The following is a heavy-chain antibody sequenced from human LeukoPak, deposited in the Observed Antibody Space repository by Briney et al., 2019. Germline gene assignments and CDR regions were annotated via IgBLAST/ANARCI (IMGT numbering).Heavy chain of an antibody. CDR1: GHTFTSYY. CDR2: INPSGGST. Sequence: ASVKVSYKASGHTFTSYYMHWVRQAPGQGLEWMGIINPSGGSTSYAQKFQGRVTMTRDTSTSTVYMELSSLRSEDTAVYYCARDSKVDCSGGSCYSSYYFDYWGQGTLVTVSS. D-gene: IGHD2-15*01. CDR3: ARDSKVDCSGGSCYSSYYFDY. V-gene: IGHV1-46*01. J-gene: IGHJ4*02.